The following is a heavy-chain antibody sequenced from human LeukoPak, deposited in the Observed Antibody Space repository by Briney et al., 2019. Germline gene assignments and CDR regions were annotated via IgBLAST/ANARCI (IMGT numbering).Heavy chain of an antibody. CDR2: IYYSGSN. CDR3: ASAFGYIGFDY. Sequence: SETLSLTCTVSGGSISSYYRSWIRQPPGKGLEWIWYIYYSGSNNYNPSFKSRVAISVDTSKNQYSLKLSSVTAADTAVYYCASAFGYIGFDYWGQGTLVTVSS. D-gene: IGHD6-13*01. V-gene: IGHV4-59*01. J-gene: IGHJ4*02. CDR1: GGSISSYY.